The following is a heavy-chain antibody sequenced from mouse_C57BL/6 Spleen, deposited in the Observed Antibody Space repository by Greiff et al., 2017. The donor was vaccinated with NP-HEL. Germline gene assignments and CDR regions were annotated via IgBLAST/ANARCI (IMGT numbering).Heavy chain of an antibody. D-gene: IGHD1-1*01. CDR1: GYTFTSYW. J-gene: IGHJ2*01. CDR2: IDPSDSYT. Sequence: QVQLQQPGAELVMPGASVKLSCKASGYTFTSYWMHWVKQRPGKGLEWIGEIDPSDSYTNYNQKFKGKSTLTVDKSSSTAYMQLSSLTSEDSAVYYCARTPVVATNFDYWGQGTTLTVSS. CDR3: ARTPVVATNFDY. V-gene: IGHV1-69*01.